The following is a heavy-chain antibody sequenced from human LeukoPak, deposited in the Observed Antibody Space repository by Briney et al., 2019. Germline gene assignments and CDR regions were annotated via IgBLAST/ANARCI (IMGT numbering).Heavy chain of an antibody. J-gene: IGHJ3*02. Sequence: GGSLRLSCAASGFTFSTYSMNWVRQAPGKGLEWVSCIGSSSSYIYYADSVKGRFTISRDNAENSLYLQMNSLRAEDTAVYYCTRGGAIAAIWGRGTMVTVSS. CDR3: TRGGAIAAI. CDR2: IGSSSSYI. CDR1: GFTFSTYS. V-gene: IGHV3-21*04. D-gene: IGHD6-13*01.